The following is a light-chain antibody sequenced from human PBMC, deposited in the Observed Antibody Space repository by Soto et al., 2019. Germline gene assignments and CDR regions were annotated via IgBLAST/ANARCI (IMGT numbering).Light chain of an antibody. J-gene: IGKJ4*01. CDR2: LAS. CDR3: MQVLQTPFT. V-gene: IGKV2-28*01. Sequence: DIVLTQSTLSLPVTPGEPASISCRSSQSLLHSNGYNYLAWFLQKAGQSPQLLIYLASSRASGVPDRFSGSGSGTDFTLKISRVEAEDVGVYYCMQVLQTPFTFGGGTKVYIK. CDR1: QSLLHSNGYNY.